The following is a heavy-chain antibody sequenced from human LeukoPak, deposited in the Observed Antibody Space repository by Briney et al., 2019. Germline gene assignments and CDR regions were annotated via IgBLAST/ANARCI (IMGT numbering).Heavy chain of an antibody. CDR1: GGTFSSFA. J-gene: IGHJ6*02. D-gene: IGHD5-18*01. V-gene: IGHV1-69*04. Sequence: SVKVSCKASGGTFSSFAISWVRQAPGQGLEWMGRIIPILGISNYAQKFQGRVTITADKSTSTAYMELSSLRSEDTAVYYCASDVQAIYYCYGMDVWGQGTTVTVSS. CDR2: IIPILGIS. CDR3: ASDVQAIYYCYGMDV.